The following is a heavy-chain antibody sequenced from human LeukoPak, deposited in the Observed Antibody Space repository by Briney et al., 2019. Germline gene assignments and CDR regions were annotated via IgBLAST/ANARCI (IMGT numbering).Heavy chain of an antibody. D-gene: IGHD1-26*01. V-gene: IGHV4-34*01. CDR1: GGSFSGYY. Sequence: SETLSLTCAVYGGSFSGYYWSWIRQPPGKGLEWIGEINHTGSTNYNPSLKSRVTMSLDTSKNQFSLKLSSVTAADTAVYYCASKRDPGSLNAFDIWGQGTMVTVSS. J-gene: IGHJ3*02. CDR3: ASKRDPGSLNAFDI. CDR2: INHTGST.